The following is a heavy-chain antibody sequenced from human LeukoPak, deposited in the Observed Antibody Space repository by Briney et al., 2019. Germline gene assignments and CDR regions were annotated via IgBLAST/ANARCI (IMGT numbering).Heavy chain of an antibody. V-gene: IGHV3-30-3*01. J-gene: IGHJ4*02. D-gene: IGHD3-10*01. CDR2: ISYDGNNK. CDR3: ARDREYYFDY. Sequence: GGSLRLSCAASGFTFSSYAMHWVRQAPGKGLEWVAVISYDGNNKYYADSVKGRFTISRDNSKNTLYLQMNSLRAEDTAVYYCARDREYYFDYWGQGTLVTVSS. CDR1: GFTFSSYA.